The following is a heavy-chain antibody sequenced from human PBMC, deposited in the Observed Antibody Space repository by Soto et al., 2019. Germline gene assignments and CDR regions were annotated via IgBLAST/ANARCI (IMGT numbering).Heavy chain of an antibody. CDR3: ARGLGYGSITSCPVHDY. CDR2: INAGNGNT. CDR1: GYTFTSYA. Sequence: QVQLVQSGAEVKKPGASVKVSCKASGYTFTSYAMHWVRQAPGQRLEWMGWINAGNGNTKYSQKFQGRVTITRDTSASTAYMELSSLRSEDTAVYYCARGLGYGSITSCPVHDYWGQGTLVTVSS. D-gene: IGHD2-2*01. J-gene: IGHJ4*02. V-gene: IGHV1-3*01.